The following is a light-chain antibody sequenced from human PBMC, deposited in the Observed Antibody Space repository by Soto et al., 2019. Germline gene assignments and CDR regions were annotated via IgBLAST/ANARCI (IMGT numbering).Light chain of an antibody. V-gene: IGKV3-11*01. CDR1: QSVSSK. Sequence: EIVLTQSPGTLSVSPGERATLSCRASQSVSSKLAWYQQKPGQAPRLLFYGASTGATGIPARFSGSGSETDFTLTISSLEPEDFAVYYCQQRSNWPPRTFGQGTKLEIK. CDR2: GAS. J-gene: IGKJ2*01. CDR3: QQRSNWPPRT.